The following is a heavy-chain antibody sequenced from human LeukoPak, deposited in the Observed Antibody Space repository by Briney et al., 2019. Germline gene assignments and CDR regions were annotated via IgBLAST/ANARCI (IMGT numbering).Heavy chain of an antibody. Sequence: KPSETLSLTCSVFSGGSITSNGYSWGWIRQPPGKGLEWIGTIYYNGTTYYNSSLKRRVTVSLDTSKNQFSLRLTSVTAADTAMYFCARDQQYHRPAGWFDPWGQGTLITVSS. CDR3: ARDQQYHRPAGWFDP. D-gene: IGHD6-6*01. V-gene: IGHV4-39*02. J-gene: IGHJ5*02. CDR1: SGGSITSNGYS. CDR2: IYYNGTT.